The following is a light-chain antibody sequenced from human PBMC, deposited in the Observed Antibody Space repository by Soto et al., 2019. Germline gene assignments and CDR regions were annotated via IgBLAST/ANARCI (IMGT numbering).Light chain of an antibody. Sequence: QSALTQPASVSGSPGQSITISCTGSSSDVGGYNFVSWYQQHPGKAPKLMIYDVSNRPSGVSNRFSGSKSSNTASLTISGLLAEDEADYYCSSYTSRTTLVFGGGTKLTVL. CDR3: SSYTSRTTLV. J-gene: IGLJ3*02. V-gene: IGLV2-14*03. CDR1: SSDVGGYNF. CDR2: DVS.